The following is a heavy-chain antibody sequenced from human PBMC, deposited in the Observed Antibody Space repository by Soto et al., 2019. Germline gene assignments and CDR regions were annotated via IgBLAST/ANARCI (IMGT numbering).Heavy chain of an antibody. V-gene: IGHV3-30*18. J-gene: IGHJ4*02. Sequence: GGSLRLSCAASGFTFSSYGMHWVRQAPGKGLEWVAVISYDGSNKYYADSVKGRFTISRDNSKNTLYLQMNSLRAEDTAVYYCAKDRYYDSSGPAGYWGQGTLVTVSS. CDR3: AKDRYYDSSGPAGY. D-gene: IGHD3-22*01. CDR2: ISYDGSNK. CDR1: GFTFSSYG.